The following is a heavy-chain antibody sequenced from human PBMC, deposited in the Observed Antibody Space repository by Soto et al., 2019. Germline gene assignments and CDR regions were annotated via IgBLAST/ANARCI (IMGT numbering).Heavy chain of an antibody. J-gene: IGHJ4*02. CDR3: AKGYYYNSSGYHIGLDY. CDR1: GFIFSNYA. V-gene: IGHV3-23*01. D-gene: IGHD3-22*01. CDR2: ISSSGTYI. Sequence: PGGSLRLSCAASGFIFSNYAMTWVRQSPGKGLEWVSTISSSGTYIYYADSVKGRFTFSRDNSKNTLYLQMDSLRAEDTAIYYCAKGYYYNSSGYHIGLDYWGQGALVTVS.